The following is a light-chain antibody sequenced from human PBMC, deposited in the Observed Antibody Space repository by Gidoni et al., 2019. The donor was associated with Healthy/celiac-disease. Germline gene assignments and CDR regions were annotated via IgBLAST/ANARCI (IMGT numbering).Light chain of an antibody. V-gene: IGLV3-1*01. Sequence: YQLTHPPALSVSPRQTASITCSGDKLGDKYACWYQQKPGQSPVLVIYQDSKRPSGIPGLFSGANSVTTATLTISGTQAMDEADYYCQAWDSGGVFGGGTKLTVL. J-gene: IGLJ3*02. CDR1: KLGDKY. CDR2: QDS. CDR3: QAWDSGGV.